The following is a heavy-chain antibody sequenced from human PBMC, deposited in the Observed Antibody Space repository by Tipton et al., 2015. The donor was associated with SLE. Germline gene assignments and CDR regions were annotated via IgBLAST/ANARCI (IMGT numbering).Heavy chain of an antibody. CDR2: IKQDGSEK. V-gene: IGHV3-7*01. J-gene: IGHJ4*02. Sequence: SLRLSCAASGLTFSSYAMSWVRQAPGKGLEWVANIKQDGSEKYYVDSVKGRFTISRDNAKNSLYLQMNSLSAEDTAVYYCARDRLYYYDSSGYSYWGQGTLVTASS. CDR1: GLTFSSYA. D-gene: IGHD3-22*01. CDR3: ARDRLYYYDSSGYSY.